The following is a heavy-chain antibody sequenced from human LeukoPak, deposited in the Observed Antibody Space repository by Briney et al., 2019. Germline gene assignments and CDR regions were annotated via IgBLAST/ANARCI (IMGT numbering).Heavy chain of an antibody. CDR3: ARGNLRRSSSWDSAFVI. CDR2: IWYDGTYE. CDR1: GFTFSDYG. Sequence: PGGYLRLSCAASGFTFSDYGMHWVRQAPGKGLEWVAVIWYDGTYEYYADSVKGRFTISRDNSKNTLYLQMNSLRAEGTDVYYCARGNLRRSSSWDSAFVIWGQGTMVTVSS. D-gene: IGHD6-13*01. J-gene: IGHJ3*02. V-gene: IGHV3-33*01.